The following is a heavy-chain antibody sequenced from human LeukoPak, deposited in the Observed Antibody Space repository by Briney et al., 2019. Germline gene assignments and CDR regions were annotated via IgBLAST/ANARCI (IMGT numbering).Heavy chain of an antibody. CDR2: IKSKTDGGTT. CDR3: TTVALSSGWYGSSFDY. D-gene: IGHD6-19*01. Sequence: TTGGSLRLSCAASGFTFSNAWMSWVRQAPGKGLEWVGRIKSKTDGGTTDYAAPVKGRFTISSDDSKNTLYLQMNSLKTEDTAVYYCTTVALSSGWYGSSFDYWGQGTLVTVSS. V-gene: IGHV3-15*01. J-gene: IGHJ4*02. CDR1: GFTFSNAW.